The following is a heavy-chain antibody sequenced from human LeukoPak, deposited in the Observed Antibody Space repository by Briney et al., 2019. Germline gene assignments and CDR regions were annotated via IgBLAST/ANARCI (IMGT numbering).Heavy chain of an antibody. D-gene: IGHD6-19*01. CDR1: GFTFRSYA. V-gene: IGHV3-23*01. J-gene: IGHJ4*02. CDR2: ISSSSTNT. CDR3: AKPSSGHGSFDS. Sequence: GGSLRLSCPASGFTFRSYAMSWVRQAPGKRLEWVSAISSSSTNTYYADSVKGRFTISRDNSKNTLYLQMNSLKAEDTAVYYCAKPSSGHGSFDSWGQGTLVTVSS.